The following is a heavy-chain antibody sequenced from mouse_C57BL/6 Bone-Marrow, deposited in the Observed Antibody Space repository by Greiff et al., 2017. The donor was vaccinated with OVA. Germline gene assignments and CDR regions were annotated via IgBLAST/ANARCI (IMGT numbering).Heavy chain of an antibody. V-gene: IGHV1-81*01. CDR2: IYPRSGNT. Sequence: VQLQQSGAELARPGASVKLSCKASGYTFTSYGISWVKQRTGQGLEWIGEIYPRSGNTYYNEKFKGKATLTADKSSSTAYMELRSLTSEDSAVYFGARSEAYYSNYGAMDYWGQGTSVTVSS. CDR1: GYTFTSYG. D-gene: IGHD2-5*01. J-gene: IGHJ4*01. CDR3: ARSEAYYSNYGAMDY.